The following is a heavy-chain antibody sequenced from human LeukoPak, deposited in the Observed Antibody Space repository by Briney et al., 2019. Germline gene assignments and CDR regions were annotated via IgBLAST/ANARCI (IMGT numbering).Heavy chain of an antibody. CDR1: GFTFSSYS. CDR3: GRLRGYSYGYGDY. D-gene: IGHD5-18*01. CDR2: ISSSVNTI. V-gene: IGHV3-48*04. Sequence: GGSLRLSCAASGFTFSSYSMNWVRQAPGKGLEWVSYISSSVNTIDYADSVKGRFTISRDNAKNSLYRQMVSPRAEDTVVYYCGRLRGYSYGYGDYWGQGTLVTVSS. J-gene: IGHJ4*02.